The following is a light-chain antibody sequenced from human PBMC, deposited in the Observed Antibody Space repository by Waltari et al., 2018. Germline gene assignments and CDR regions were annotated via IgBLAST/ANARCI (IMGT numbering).Light chain of an antibody. J-gene: IGLJ3*02. CDR2: GNS. Sequence: QSVLTQPPSVSGAPGQRVTISCTGSSSNIGAGYDVHWYQQLPGTAPKLLIYGNSNRPSGVPDLFSGSKSGTSASLAITGIQAEDEADYYCQSYDSSLSGVFGGGTKLTVL. CDR3: QSYDSSLSGV. V-gene: IGLV1-40*01. CDR1: SSNIGAGYD.